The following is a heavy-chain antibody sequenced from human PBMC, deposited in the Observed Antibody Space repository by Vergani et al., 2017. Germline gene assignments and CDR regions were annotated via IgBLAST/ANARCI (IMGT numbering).Heavy chain of an antibody. V-gene: IGHV1-58*01. D-gene: IGHD4-11*01. CDR2: IVVGSGNT. Sequence: QMQLVQSGPEVKKPGTSVKVSCKASGFTFTSSAVQWVRQARGQRLEWIGWIVVGSGNTNYAQKFQERVTITRDMSTSTAYMELSSLRSEDTAVYYCAKDLAVTTGLYGMDVWGQGTTVTVSS. CDR3: AKDLAVTTGLYGMDV. CDR1: GFTFTSSA. J-gene: IGHJ6*02.